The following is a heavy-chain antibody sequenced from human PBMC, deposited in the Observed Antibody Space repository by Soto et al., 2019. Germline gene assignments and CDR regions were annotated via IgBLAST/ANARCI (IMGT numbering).Heavy chain of an antibody. D-gene: IGHD4-17*01. CDR2: INAYNGNT. Sequence: QVQLVQSGAEVKKPGASVKVSCKPSGYTFTRYAISWVRQAPGQGLEWMGWINAYNGNTHYAQKRQGRFTMTTDTSTSTAYMELRSLRSDDTAVYYCARDVAYGLIDYWGQGTLVTVSS. J-gene: IGHJ4*02. V-gene: IGHV1-18*01. CDR3: ARDVAYGLIDY. CDR1: GYTFTRYA.